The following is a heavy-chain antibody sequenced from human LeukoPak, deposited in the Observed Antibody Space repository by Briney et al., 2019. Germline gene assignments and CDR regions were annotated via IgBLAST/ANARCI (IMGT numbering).Heavy chain of an antibody. CDR3: AKEFNRGLPDY. J-gene: IGHJ4*02. CDR1: GFTFSTYG. CDR2: ISYDGSNE. Sequence: PGRSLRLSCAASGFTFSTYGMYWVRQAPGKGLEWVAVISYDGSNEYYADSVKGRFTISRDNSMNTLYLQMSSLRAEDTAVYYCAKEFNRGLPDYWGQGALVTVPS. V-gene: IGHV3-30*18. D-gene: IGHD2-21*01.